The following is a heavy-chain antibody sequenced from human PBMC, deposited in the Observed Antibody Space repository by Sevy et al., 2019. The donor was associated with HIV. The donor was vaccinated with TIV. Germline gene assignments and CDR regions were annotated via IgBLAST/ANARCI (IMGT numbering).Heavy chain of an antibody. V-gene: IGHV1-2*02. CDR3: ARAERPSLHLHF. J-gene: IGHJ4*02. CDR2: INPDSGGT. CDR1: GYTFTGYY. Sequence: ASVKVYCKASGYTFTGYYIHWVRQAPGQGLEWMGWINPDSGGTHYAQNFQGRVTMTRDTSITTTFMEMSRLVSDDTAVYYCARAERPSLHLHFRGQGTLVTVSS.